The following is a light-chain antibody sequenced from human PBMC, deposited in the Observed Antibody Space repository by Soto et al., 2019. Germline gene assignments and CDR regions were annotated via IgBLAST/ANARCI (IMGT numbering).Light chain of an antibody. V-gene: IGLV2-8*01. CDR1: SSDVGGYDY. Sequence: QSVLTQPPSASGSPGQSVTISCTGTSSDVGGYDYVSWYQQHPGKVPKLMIYEVSKRPSGVPDRFSGSKSGNTASLTGSGLQAEDEADYYCRSYAGSNIYVFGTGTKVTVL. J-gene: IGLJ1*01. CDR2: EVS. CDR3: RSYAGSNIYV.